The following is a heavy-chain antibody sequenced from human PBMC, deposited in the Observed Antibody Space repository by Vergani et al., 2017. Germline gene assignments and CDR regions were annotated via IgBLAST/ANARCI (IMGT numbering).Heavy chain of an antibody. J-gene: IGHJ4*02. D-gene: IGHD4-17*01. CDR3: AKDHYGDYVLPSDY. Sequence: EVQLLESGGGLVQPGGSLRLSCAASGFTFSNYAMSWVRQAPGKGLEWVSAISGSGGSTYYADSVTGRFTISRDNSKNTLYLQMNSLRAEDTAVYYCAKDHYGDYVLPSDYWGQGTLVTVSS. CDR1: GFTFSNYA. V-gene: IGHV3-23*01. CDR2: ISGSGGST.